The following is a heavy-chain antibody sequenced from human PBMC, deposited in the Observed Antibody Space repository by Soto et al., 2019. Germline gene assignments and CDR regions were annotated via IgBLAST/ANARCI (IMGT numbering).Heavy chain of an antibody. CDR1: GFTFSSYA. CDR2: ISYDGTNK. D-gene: IGHD5-12*01. Sequence: QVQLVESGGGVVQPGRSLRLSCAASGFTFSSYAVHWVRQAPGKGLEWVAVISYDGTNKYYADSVKGRFTISRDNSNNTLYLQMNSQRAEDTAVYYCARVRGYSGYGGFDYWGQGTLVTVSS. CDR3: ARVRGYSGYGGFDY. V-gene: IGHV3-30-3*01. J-gene: IGHJ4*02.